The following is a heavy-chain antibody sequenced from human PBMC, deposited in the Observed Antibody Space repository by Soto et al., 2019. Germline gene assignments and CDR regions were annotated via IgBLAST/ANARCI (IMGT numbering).Heavy chain of an antibody. Sequence: QVQLQESGPGLVKPSETLSLTCTVSGGSVSSGSYYWSWIRQPPGKGLEWIGYIYYSGSTNYNPSLKSRVTISVDTSKNQFSLKLSSVTAADTAVYYCARAPRYLKRGYSYGYDYWGQGTLVTVSS. CDR2: IYYSGST. V-gene: IGHV4-61*01. CDR3: ARAPRYLKRGYSYGYDY. CDR1: GGSVSSGSYY. J-gene: IGHJ4*02. D-gene: IGHD5-18*01.